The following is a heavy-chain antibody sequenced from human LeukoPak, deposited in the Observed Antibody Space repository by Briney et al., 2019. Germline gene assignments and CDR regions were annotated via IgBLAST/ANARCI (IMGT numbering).Heavy chain of an antibody. D-gene: IGHD6-19*01. J-gene: IGHJ3*02. Sequence: PSETLSLTCTVSDDSISSYYWSWIRQPAGKGLEWIGRIYTSGSTNYNPSLKSRVTMSVDTSKNQFSLKLSSVTAADTAVYYCARACNSGWSTDAFHIWGQGTMVTVSS. CDR1: DDSISSYY. CDR3: ARACNSGWSTDAFHI. CDR2: IYTSGST. V-gene: IGHV4-4*07.